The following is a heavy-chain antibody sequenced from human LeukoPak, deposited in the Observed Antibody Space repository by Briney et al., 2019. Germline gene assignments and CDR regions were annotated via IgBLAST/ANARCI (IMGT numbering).Heavy chain of an antibody. CDR2: ISGSGGST. J-gene: IGHJ3*02. V-gene: IGHV3-23*01. CDR3: AKEALGSGWYGHAFDI. D-gene: IGHD6-19*01. Sequence: PGGSLRLSCAASGFTFSSYAMSWVRQAPGKGLEWVSAISGSGGSTYYADSAKGRFTISRDNSKNTLYLQMNSLRAEDTAVYYCAKEALGSGWYGHAFDIWGQGTMVTVSS. CDR1: GFTFSSYA.